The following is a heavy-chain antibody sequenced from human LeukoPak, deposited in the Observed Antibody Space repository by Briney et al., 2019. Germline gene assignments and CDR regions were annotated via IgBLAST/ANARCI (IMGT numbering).Heavy chain of an antibody. Sequence: GESLKVSCKGSGYSFTSYWIGWVRQMPGRGLEWMGIIYPGDSDTRYSPSFEGQVTISADKTISTAYLQWSSLKASDTAMYYCARTIYTDFDYWGQGTLVTVSS. CDR3: ARTIYTDFDY. V-gene: IGHV5-51*01. J-gene: IGHJ4*02. D-gene: IGHD3-3*02. CDR2: IYPGDSDT. CDR1: GYSFTSYW.